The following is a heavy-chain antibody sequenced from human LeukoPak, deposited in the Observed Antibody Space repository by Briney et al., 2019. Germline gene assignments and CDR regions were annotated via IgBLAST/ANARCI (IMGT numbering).Heavy chain of an antibody. CDR3: ARFYDTSGYLDC. CDR2: IYSGGST. D-gene: IGHD3-22*01. Sequence: PGGSLRLSCAASGFTVSSNYMSWVRQAPGKGLEWVSVIYSGGSTYYADSVKGRFTISGDNSKNMLFLQMNSLRAEDTAVYYCARFYDTSGYLDCWGQGTLVTVSS. V-gene: IGHV3-66*01. CDR1: GFTVSSNY. J-gene: IGHJ4*02.